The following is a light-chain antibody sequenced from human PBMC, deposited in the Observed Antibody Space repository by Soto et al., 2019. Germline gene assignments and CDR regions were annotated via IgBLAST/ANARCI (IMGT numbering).Light chain of an antibody. CDR1: SSDVGDYNR. Sequence: LTQPPSVSGSPGQSITISCTGTSSDVGDYNRVSWYQHHPGKAPKLMIFEVTNRPSGISDRFSGFKSGSTASLTISELQPDDEADYYCISFTPSTTTHWVFGGGTKVTVL. J-gene: IGLJ3*02. CDR2: EVT. CDR3: ISFTPSTTTHWV. V-gene: IGLV2-14*01.